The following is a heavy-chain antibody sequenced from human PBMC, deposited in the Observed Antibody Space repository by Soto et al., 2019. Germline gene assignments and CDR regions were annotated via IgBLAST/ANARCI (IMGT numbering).Heavy chain of an antibody. CDR1: GFTFSNFW. J-gene: IGHJ4*02. CDR3: ARAAGSGSYSGRYYFDY. D-gene: IGHD3-10*01. Sequence: GGSLRLSCAASGFTFSNFWMHWVRQAPGKGLVWVSRLNRDGSSTDYADSVKGRLTISRDNARNTLYLQMDSLRAEDTAVYYCARAAGSGSYSGRYYFDYWGQGTLVTVSS. V-gene: IGHV3-74*01. CDR2: LNRDGSST.